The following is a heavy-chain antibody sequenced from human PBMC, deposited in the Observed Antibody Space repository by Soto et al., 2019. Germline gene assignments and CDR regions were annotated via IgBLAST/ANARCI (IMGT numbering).Heavy chain of an antibody. CDR2: ISHDGSDK. Sequence: QVQLVESGGGVVRPGRSLRLTCAASGFTFRNYGMHWVRQAPGKGLEWVAVISHDGSDKYYADSMKGRFIISRDNSENTWFLNMNSLNPEDTAVYYCAKENQHLVHDYWGQGTLVTVSS. D-gene: IGHD6-13*01. CDR3: AKENQHLVHDY. CDR1: GFTFRNYG. J-gene: IGHJ4*02. V-gene: IGHV3-30*18.